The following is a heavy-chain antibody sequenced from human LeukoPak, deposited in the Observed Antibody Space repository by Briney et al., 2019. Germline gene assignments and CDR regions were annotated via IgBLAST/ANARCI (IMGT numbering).Heavy chain of an antibody. CDR1: GGSTSGGSYY. CDR3: ARDGSYYDSSDY. V-gene: IGHV4-61*02. J-gene: IGHJ4*02. CDR2: IYTSGST. Sequence: SETLSLTCTVSGGSTSGGSYYWSWIRQPAGKGLEWIGRIYTSGSTNYNPSLKSRVTISVDTSKNQFSLKLSSVTAADTAVYYCARDGSYYDSSDYWGQGTLVTVSS. D-gene: IGHD3-22*01.